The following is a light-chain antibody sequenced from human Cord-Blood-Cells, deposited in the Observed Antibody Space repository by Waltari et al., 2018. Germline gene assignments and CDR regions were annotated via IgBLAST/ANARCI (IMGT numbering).Light chain of an antibody. CDR2: DVS. Sequence: QSALTQPASVSGSPGQSITISCTGTSSDVGGYNYVSWYQQHPGKAPKLMIYDVSKRPSGVSNLFSRSKSGNTASLTISGLQAEDEADYYCSSYTSSSTWVFGGGTKLTVL. CDR1: SSDVGGYNY. V-gene: IGLV2-14*01. J-gene: IGLJ3*02. CDR3: SSYTSSSTWV.